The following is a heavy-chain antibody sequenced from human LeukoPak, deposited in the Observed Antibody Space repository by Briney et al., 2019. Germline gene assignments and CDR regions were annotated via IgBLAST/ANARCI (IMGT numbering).Heavy chain of an antibody. CDR2: MYYSGSS. CDR1: GGSIRSGGHS. V-gene: IGHV4-30-4*07. D-gene: IGHD6-13*01. Sequence: PSETLSLTCTVSGGSIRSGGHSWTWIRQPPGKGLEWIGYMYYSGSSYHNPSLKSRVTISIDTSKNQFSLNLSSVTAADTAVYYCARDRTAAGPAAFDIWGQGTMVTVSS. J-gene: IGHJ3*02. CDR3: ARDRTAAGPAAFDI.